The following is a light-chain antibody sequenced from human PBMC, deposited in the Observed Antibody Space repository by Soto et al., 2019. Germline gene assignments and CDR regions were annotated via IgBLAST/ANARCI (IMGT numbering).Light chain of an antibody. CDR3: HHYGTSPPT. Sequence: EIVLTQSPGTLSLSPGERATLSCRASQSVSSRDLAWYQQKPGQAPRLLISGASSRATGIPDRFSGSGSGTDFTLTISRLEPEDFAVFYCHHYGTSPPTFGQGTKVDIK. CDR1: QSVSSRD. J-gene: IGKJ1*01. CDR2: GAS. V-gene: IGKV3-20*01.